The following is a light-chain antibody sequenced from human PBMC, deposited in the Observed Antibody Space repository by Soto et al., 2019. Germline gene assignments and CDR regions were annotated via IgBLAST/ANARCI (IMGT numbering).Light chain of an antibody. CDR2: DTS. CDR3: QQYGSSQFT. CDR1: QSVSYY. V-gene: IGKV3-20*01. Sequence: EIVLTQSPGTLSLSPGERATLSCRASQSVSYYLAWYQQKPGQAPRLLIFDTSRRATGVPDRFSGSGSGTDFTLTISRLEPDDFAVYYCQQYGSSQFTFGPGTKVNIK. J-gene: IGKJ3*01.